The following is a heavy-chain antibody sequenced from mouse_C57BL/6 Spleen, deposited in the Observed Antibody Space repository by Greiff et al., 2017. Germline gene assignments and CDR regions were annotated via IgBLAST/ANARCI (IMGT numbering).Heavy chain of an antibody. Sequence: ESGPGLVKPSQSLSLTCSVTGYSITSGYYWNWIRQFPGNKLEWMGYISYDGSNNSNPSLKNRITITRDTSKNQFFLKLNSVTTEDTATYYCARGGGYWYFDVWGTGTTVTVSS. CDR3: ARGGGYWYFDV. CDR2: ISYDGSN. J-gene: IGHJ1*03. CDR1: GYSITSGYY. V-gene: IGHV3-6*01.